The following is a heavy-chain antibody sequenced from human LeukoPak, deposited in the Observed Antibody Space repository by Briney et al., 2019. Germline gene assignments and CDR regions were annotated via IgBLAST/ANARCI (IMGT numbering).Heavy chain of an antibody. CDR3: VRDPSGHGLDV. CDR2: IGRAGDT. CDR1: RFTFSTYD. V-gene: IGHV3-13*01. Sequence: PGGSLRLSCAASRFTFSTYDMHWVRQVTGKGLEWVSYIGRAGDTYYAGSVKGRFTISIENAKNSLYLQINSLRAVDTAVYYCVRDPSGHGLDVWGQGTTVTVSS. J-gene: IGHJ6*02.